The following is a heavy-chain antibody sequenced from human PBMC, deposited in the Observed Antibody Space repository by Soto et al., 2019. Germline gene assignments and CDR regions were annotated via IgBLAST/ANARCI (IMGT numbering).Heavy chain of an antibody. J-gene: IGHJ4*01. D-gene: IGHD3-22*01. CDR2: IKSKVNGATT. CDR1: GFMFSNAW. CDR3: TTDSYSTMLVVRFDY. Sequence: TGGSLRLSCAASGFMFSNAWVNWVRQAPGGGLEWVGRIKSKVNGATTDFAAPVKGRFAISRDDSRHIVYLQMNSLRIEDTAVYYCTTDSYSTMLVVRFDYWGHGTPVTVSS. V-gene: IGHV3-15*07.